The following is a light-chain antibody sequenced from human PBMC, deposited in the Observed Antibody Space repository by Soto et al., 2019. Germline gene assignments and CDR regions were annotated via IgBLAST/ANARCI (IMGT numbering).Light chain of an antibody. J-gene: IGLJ2*01. CDR2: DVS. CDR3: TSYTTTSTLVV. CDR1: SSDIGSNNF. Sequence: QSVLTQPASVSGSPGQSITISCTGTSSDIGSNNFVSWYQQHPGKAPKLTIYDVSHRPFGVSNRFSGSKSGNTASLTISGLQAEDEADYYCTSYTTTSTLVVFGGGTKVTVL. V-gene: IGLV2-14*01.